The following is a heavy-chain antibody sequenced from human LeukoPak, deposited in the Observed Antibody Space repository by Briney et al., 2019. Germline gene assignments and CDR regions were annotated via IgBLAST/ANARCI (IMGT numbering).Heavy chain of an antibody. D-gene: IGHD6-13*01. V-gene: IGHV4-34*01. Sequence: SETLSLTCAVYGGSFSGYYWSWIRQPPGKGLEWIGEINHSGSTNYNPSLKSRVTIPVDTSKNQFSLKLSSVTAADTAVYYCARGRYSSSWYRGGNFDYWGQGTLVTVSS. J-gene: IGHJ4*02. CDR1: GGSFSGYY. CDR2: INHSGST. CDR3: ARGRYSSSWYRGGNFDY.